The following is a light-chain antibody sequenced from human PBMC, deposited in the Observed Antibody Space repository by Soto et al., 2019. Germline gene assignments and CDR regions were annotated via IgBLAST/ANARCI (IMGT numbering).Light chain of an antibody. CDR2: SSN. Sequence: QSVLTQPPSASTTPGQKVTISCSGSNANIGNNKVNWYQQLPGTAPKLLIYSSNQRPSGVPDRFSGSKAGTSASLAISGLQSEDEANYYCVTWDDSLHGYVFGAGTKLTVL. CDR3: VTWDDSLHGYV. J-gene: IGLJ1*01. CDR1: NANIGNNK. V-gene: IGLV1-44*01.